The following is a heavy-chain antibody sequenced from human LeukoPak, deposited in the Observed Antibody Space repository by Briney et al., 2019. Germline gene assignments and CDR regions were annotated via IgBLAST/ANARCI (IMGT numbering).Heavy chain of an antibody. J-gene: IGHJ6*02. CDR1: IGSISSSKW. D-gene: IGHD1/OR15-1a*01. CDR2: IYLYGTT. CDR3: ARQKWEQQGRDYYFNGLDV. V-gene: IGHV4-4*02. Sequence: PSETLSLTCSVSIGSISSSKWWSWVRQSPVKGLEWIGEIYLYGTTNYNPSFTSRVTMSVDRSRNQFSLKLTSVTAADTAVYYCARQKWEQQGRDYYFNGLDVWGPGPRSSSP.